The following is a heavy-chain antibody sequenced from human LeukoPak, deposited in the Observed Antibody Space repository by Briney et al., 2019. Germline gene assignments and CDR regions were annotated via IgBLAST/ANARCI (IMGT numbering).Heavy chain of an antibody. D-gene: IGHD5-24*01. CDR1: GFTFSSYS. V-gene: IGHV3-21*01. J-gene: IGHJ3*02. CDR2: ISSSSSSYI. CDR3: ARGGGDGYIGDAFDI. Sequence: GSLRLSCAASGFTFSSYSMNWVRQAPGKGLEWVSSISSSSSSYIYYADSVKGRFTISRDNAKNLLYLQMNSLRAEDTAVYYCARGGGDGYIGDAFDIWGQGTMVTVSS.